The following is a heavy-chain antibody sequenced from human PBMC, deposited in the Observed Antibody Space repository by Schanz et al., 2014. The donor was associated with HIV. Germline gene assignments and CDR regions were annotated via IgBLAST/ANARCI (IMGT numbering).Heavy chain of an antibody. Sequence: QVQLVQSGVEVKKPGASVKVSCKASGYTFTSYGISWVRQAPGQGLEWMGWISTYNGNTIYAQKFQGRVTMTRDTSTSTVYMELRSLRSDDTAVYYCARVGSGSYYVRYFDYWGQGTLVTVSS. CDR1: GYTFTSYG. V-gene: IGHV1-18*01. CDR3: ARVGSGSYYVRYFDY. J-gene: IGHJ4*02. D-gene: IGHD3-10*01. CDR2: ISTYNGNT.